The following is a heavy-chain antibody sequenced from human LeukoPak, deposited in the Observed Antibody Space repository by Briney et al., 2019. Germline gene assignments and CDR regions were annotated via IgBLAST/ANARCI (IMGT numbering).Heavy chain of an antibody. CDR3: ARHVGVVAGFDY. CDR2: MNPNSDNT. CDR1: GYTFTSYD. J-gene: IGHJ4*02. V-gene: IGHV1-8*01. D-gene: IGHD3-22*01. Sequence: ASVKVSCKASGYTFTSYDINWVRQATGQGLEWMGWMNPNSDNTGYAQKFQGRVTMTRNTSISTAYMELSSLRSEDTAVYYCARHVGVVAGFDYWGQGTLVTVSS.